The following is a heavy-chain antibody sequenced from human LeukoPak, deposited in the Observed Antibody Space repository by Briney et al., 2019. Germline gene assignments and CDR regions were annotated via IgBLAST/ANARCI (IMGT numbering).Heavy chain of an antibody. CDR2: IYWDDDK. CDR3: ARTGAVAGTGGPDY. D-gene: IGHD6-19*01. CDR1: GFSLSTSGVG. V-gene: IGHV2-5*02. Sequence: SGPTLVNPTQPLTLTCTFSGFSLSTSGVGVGWIRQPPGKAPEWLALIYWDDDKRYSPSLKSRLTITKDTSKNQVVLTMTNMDPVDTATYYCARTGAVAGTGGPDYWGQGTLVTVSS. J-gene: IGHJ4*02.